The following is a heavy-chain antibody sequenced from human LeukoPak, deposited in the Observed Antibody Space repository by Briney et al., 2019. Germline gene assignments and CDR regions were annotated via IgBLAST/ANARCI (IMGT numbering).Heavy chain of an antibody. J-gene: IGHJ4*02. Sequence: GGSLRLSCAASGFIFSSYDMNWVRQAPGKGLEWVSYISSSGSPIYYADSAKGRFTISRDNARNSLYLQMNSLRAEDTAVYYCAREAAVTGMFYFDSWGQGTLVTVSS. V-gene: IGHV3-48*03. CDR1: GFIFSSYD. CDR2: ISSSGSPI. D-gene: IGHD6-19*01. CDR3: AREAAVTGMFYFDS.